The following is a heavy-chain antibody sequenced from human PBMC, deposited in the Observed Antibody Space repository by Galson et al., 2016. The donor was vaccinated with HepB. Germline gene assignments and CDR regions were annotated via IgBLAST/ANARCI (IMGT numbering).Heavy chain of an antibody. CDR2: IFGPGGT. J-gene: IGHJ6*03. V-gene: IGHV3-23*01. D-gene: IGHD3-16*01. CDR1: GFRFSSLW. CDR3: AKYQGGGHYHDCMDV. Sequence: SLRLSCAASGFRFSSLWMSWVRQAPGKGLEWVSLIFGPGGTYYAGSVKGRFTISRDNSKNTLYLQINSLRAEDTAIYYCAKYQGGGHYHDCMDVWGKGNTVTVSS.